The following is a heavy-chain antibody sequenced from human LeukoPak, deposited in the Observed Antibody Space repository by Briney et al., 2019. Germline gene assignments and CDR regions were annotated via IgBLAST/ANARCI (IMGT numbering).Heavy chain of an antibody. CDR2: IYYTGSI. V-gene: IGHV4-59*08. Sequence: SETLSLTCTVSGGSIGSHYWTWIRQPPGKGLEWIGYIYYTGSINYNPSLKSRVTISVDTSKNQFSLKLSSVTAADTAVYYCASGLRYFDLYYWGQGTLVTVSS. D-gene: IGHD3-9*01. CDR3: ASGLRYFDLYY. J-gene: IGHJ4*02. CDR1: GGSIGSHY.